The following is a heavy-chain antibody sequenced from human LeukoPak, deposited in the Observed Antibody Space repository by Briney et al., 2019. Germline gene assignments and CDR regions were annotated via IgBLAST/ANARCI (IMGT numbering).Heavy chain of an antibody. CDR2: INPNSGGT. Sequence: GASVKVSCKASGYTFTGYYMHWVRQAPGQGLEWMGWINPNSGGTNYAQKFQGRVTMTRDTSISTAYMELSRLRSDDTAVYYCARGVVPGPYYGMDVWGQGTTVTVSS. CDR1: GYTFTGYY. V-gene: IGHV1-2*02. J-gene: IGHJ6*02. D-gene: IGHD2-2*01. CDR3: ARGVVPGPYYGMDV.